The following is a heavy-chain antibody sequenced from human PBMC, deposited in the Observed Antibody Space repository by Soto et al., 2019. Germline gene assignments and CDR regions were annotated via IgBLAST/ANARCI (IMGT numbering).Heavy chain of an antibody. V-gene: IGHV1-2*02. J-gene: IGHJ6*02. CDR1: GYTFTGYY. Sequence: GAAVKVSCKASGYTFTGYYMHWVRRAPGQGLEWMGWINPNSGGTNYAQKFQGRVTMTRDTSISTAYMELSRLRSDDTAVYYCAREGEFYYGMDVWGQGTTVTVSS. CDR2: INPNSGGT. D-gene: IGHD3-16*01. CDR3: AREGEFYYGMDV.